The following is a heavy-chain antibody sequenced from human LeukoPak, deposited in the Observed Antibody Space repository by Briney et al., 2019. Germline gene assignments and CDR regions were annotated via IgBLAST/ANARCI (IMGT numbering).Heavy chain of an antibody. CDR3: ASADSSGYYSN. D-gene: IGHD3-22*01. Sequence: PGGPLRLSCAASGFTFSSYSMNWVRQAPGKGLEWVSSISSSSSYIYYADSVKGRFTISRDNAKNSLYLQMNSLRAEDTAVYYCASADSSGYYSNWGQGTLVTVSS. V-gene: IGHV3-21*01. CDR2: ISSSSSYI. J-gene: IGHJ4*02. CDR1: GFTFSSYS.